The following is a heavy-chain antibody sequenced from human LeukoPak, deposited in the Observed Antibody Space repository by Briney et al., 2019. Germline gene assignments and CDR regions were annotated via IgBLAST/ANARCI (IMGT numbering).Heavy chain of an antibody. CDR1: GGSISSYY. D-gene: IGHD3-16*02. J-gene: IGHJ5*02. Sequence: ASETLSLTCTVSGGSISSYYWSWIRQPPGKGLEWIGYIYYSGSTYYNPSLRSRVTISVDTSKNQFSLKLSSVTAADTAVYYCARDLSSGQTGWFDPWGQGTLVTVSS. CDR2: IYYSGST. V-gene: IGHV4-59*12. CDR3: ARDLSSGQTGWFDP.